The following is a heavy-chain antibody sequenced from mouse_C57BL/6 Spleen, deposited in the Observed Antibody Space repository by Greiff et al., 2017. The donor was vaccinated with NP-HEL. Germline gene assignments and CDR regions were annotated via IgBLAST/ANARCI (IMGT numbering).Heavy chain of an antibody. V-gene: IGHV5-6*01. CDR1: GFTFSSYG. J-gene: IGHJ2*01. CDR3: ARGTYYFDY. Sequence: EVMLVESGGDLVKPGGSLKLSCAASGFTFSSYGMSWVRQTPDKRLEWVATISSGGSYTYYPDSVKGRFTISRDNAKNTLYLQMSSLKSEDTAMYYCARGTYYFDYWGQGTTLTVSS. D-gene: IGHD3-3*01. CDR2: ISSGGSYT.